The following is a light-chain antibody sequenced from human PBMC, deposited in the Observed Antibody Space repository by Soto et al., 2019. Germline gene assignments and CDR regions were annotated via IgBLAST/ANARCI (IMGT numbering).Light chain of an antibody. V-gene: IGKV4-1*01. CDR3: QQYYSTS. Sequence: DIVMTQSPDSLAVSLGERATINCKSSQSVLYSSNNKNYLAWYQQKPGQPPKLLIYWASTRESGVPDRFSGSGSGTDFTLTISSLQAEDVAVYYCQQYYSTSLGQGTRLEI. CDR2: WAS. CDR1: QSVLYSSNNKNY. J-gene: IGKJ5*01.